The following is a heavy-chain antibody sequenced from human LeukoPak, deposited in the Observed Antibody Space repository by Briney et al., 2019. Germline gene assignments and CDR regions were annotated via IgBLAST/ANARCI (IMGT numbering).Heavy chain of an antibody. CDR3: ARNDFWSGYYEPYYFDY. D-gene: IGHD3-3*01. V-gene: IGHV4-39*01. Sequence: SETLSLTCTVSGGSISSSSYYWGWIRQPPGKGLEWIGGIYYSGSTYYTPSLKSRVTISVDTSKNQFSLKLSSVTAADTAVYYCARNDFWSGYYEPYYFDYWGQGTLVTVSS. J-gene: IGHJ4*02. CDR2: IYYSGST. CDR1: GGSISSSSYY.